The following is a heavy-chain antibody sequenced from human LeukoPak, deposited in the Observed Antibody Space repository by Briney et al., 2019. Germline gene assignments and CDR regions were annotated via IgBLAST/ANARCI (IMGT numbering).Heavy chain of an antibody. J-gene: IGHJ4*02. Sequence: KAGGSLRLSCAASGFTFSSYSMNWVRQAPGKGLEWVSSISSSSSYIYYADSVKGRFTISRDNSKNTLYLQMDSLRAEDTAVYYCAIGVVVVATNEAYFDYWGQGTLVTVSS. V-gene: IGHV3-21*04. CDR3: AIGVVVVATNEAYFDY. CDR2: ISSSSSYI. CDR1: GFTFSSYS. D-gene: IGHD2-15*01.